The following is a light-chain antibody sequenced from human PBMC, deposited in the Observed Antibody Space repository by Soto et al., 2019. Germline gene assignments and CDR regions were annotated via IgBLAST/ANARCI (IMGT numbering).Light chain of an antibody. CDR1: SSDVGGYNY. J-gene: IGLJ1*01. CDR3: LSFTSSFTYI. V-gene: IGLV2-14*01. CDR2: EVT. Sequence: QSVLAQPASVSGSPGQSITTSCTGTSSDVGGYNYVSWYQHHPGKAPKLMIYEVTNRPSGVSIRFSGSKSGTTASLTISGLQAEDEADYYCLSFTSSFTYIFGTGTKV.